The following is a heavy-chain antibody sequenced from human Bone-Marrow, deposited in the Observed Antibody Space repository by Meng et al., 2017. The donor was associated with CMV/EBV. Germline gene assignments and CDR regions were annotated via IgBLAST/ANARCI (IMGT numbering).Heavy chain of an antibody. CDR3: ARDHMYSGSYAIDY. V-gene: IGHV3-66*02. D-gene: IGHD1-26*01. CDR2: LYSGGNT. J-gene: IGHJ4*02. Sequence: GESLKISCSASAFTVSSKYMSWVRQAPGKGLEWLSILYSGGNTYYADSVKGRFTISRDNSKNTLYLQMNILRPEDTAVYYCARDHMYSGSYAIDYWGQGTLVTVSS. CDR1: AFTVSSKY.